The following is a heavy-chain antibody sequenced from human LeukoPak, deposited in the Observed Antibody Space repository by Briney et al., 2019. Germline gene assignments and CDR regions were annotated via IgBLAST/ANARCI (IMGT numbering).Heavy chain of an antibody. CDR1: GYTFTSYG. Sequence: ASVKVSCKACGYTFTSYGISGVRQAPGQGLEWMGWISAYNGNTNYAQKLQGRVTMTTDTSTSTAYMELRSLRSDDTAVYYCAATPPNYDILTGPLDYWGQGTLVTVSS. CDR3: AATPPNYDILTGPLDY. V-gene: IGHV1-18*01. CDR2: ISAYNGNT. J-gene: IGHJ4*02. D-gene: IGHD3-9*01.